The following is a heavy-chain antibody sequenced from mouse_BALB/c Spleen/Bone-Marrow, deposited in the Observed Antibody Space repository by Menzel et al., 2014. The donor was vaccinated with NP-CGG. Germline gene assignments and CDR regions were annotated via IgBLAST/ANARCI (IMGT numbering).Heavy chain of an antibody. CDR2: ISYSGNT. V-gene: IGHV3-8*02. D-gene: IGHD3-3*01. CDR1: GDSITNAY. J-gene: IGHJ2*01. Sequence: EVQVVESGPSLVKPSQTLSLTCSVTGDSITNAYWNWIRKFPGNKIDYMGYISYSGNTYYNPSLKSRISITRDTSKNQFYLQLNSVTTEDTAPYFCARGTGYYFDYWGQGTTLTVSS. CDR3: ARGTGYYFDY.